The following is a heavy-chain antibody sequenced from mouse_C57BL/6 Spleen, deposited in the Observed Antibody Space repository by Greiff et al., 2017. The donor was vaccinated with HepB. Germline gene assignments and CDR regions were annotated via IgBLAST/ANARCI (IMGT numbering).Heavy chain of an antibody. CDR1: GYSITSGYY. Sequence: VQLKQSGPGLVKPSQSLSLTCSVTGYSITSGYYWNWIRQFPGNKLEWMGYISYDGSNNYNPSLKNRISITRDTSKNQFFLKLNSVTTEDTATYYCASQDYYSYWYFDVWGTGTTVTVSS. CDR3: ASQDYYSYWYFDV. J-gene: IGHJ1*03. D-gene: IGHD1-1*01. V-gene: IGHV3-6*01. CDR2: ISYDGSN.